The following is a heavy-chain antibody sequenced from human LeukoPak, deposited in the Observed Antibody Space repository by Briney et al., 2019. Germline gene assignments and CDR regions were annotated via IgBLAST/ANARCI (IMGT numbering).Heavy chain of an antibody. CDR3: AKVTYYYDSSGYADY. D-gene: IGHD3-22*01. J-gene: IGHJ4*02. CDR2: ISGSGGST. Sequence: GGSLRLSCAASGFTFSSYAMSWVRQAPGKGLEWVSAISGSGGSTYYADSVKGRFTISRDNSKNPLYLQMNSLRAEDTAVYYCAKVTYYYDSSGYADYWGQGTLVTVSS. V-gene: IGHV3-23*01. CDR1: GFTFSSYA.